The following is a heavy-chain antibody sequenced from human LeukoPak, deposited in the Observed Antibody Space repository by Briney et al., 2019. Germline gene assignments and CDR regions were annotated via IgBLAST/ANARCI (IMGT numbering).Heavy chain of an antibody. V-gene: IGHV3-20*04. J-gene: IGHJ4*02. CDR1: GFRFDDHG. CDR2: INWNGGST. D-gene: IGHD6-19*01. Sequence: GGSLRLSCAASGFRFDDHGMSWVRQAPGKGLEWVSGINWNGGSTGYADSVKGRFTISRDNAKNSLYLQMNSLRAEDMALYYCAGGDRNGWYFDYWGQGILVTVSS. CDR3: AGGDRNGWYFDY.